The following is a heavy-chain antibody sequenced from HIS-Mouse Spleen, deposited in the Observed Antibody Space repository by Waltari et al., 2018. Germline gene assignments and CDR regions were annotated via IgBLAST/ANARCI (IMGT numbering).Heavy chain of an antibody. D-gene: IGHD3-10*01. CDR1: GFTFSSYG. J-gene: IGHJ4*02. Sequence: QVQLVESGGGVVQPGRSLRLSCAASGFTFSSYGMHWVSQAPGKGLGWVAVISYDGSNKYYADSVKGRFTISRDNSKNTLYLQMNSLRAEDTAVYYCEGVYGSGSYYFDYWGQGTLVTVSS. CDR3: EGVYGSGSYYFDY. CDR2: ISYDGSNK. V-gene: IGHV3-30*03.